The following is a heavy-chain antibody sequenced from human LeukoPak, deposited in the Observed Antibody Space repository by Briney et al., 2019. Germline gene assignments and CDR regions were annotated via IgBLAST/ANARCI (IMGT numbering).Heavy chain of an antibody. V-gene: IGHV3-48*04. Sequence: GGSLRLSCAASGFTFSNYNMNWVRQAPGKGLEWVSYITTSSSTIYYADSVKGRFTISRDNAKNSLYLQMNSLRAEDTAVYYCARDSAGFDHWGREPWSPSPQ. CDR2: ITTSSSTI. CDR3: ARDSAGFDH. J-gene: IGHJ5*02. CDR1: GFTFSNYN. D-gene: IGHD6-19*01.